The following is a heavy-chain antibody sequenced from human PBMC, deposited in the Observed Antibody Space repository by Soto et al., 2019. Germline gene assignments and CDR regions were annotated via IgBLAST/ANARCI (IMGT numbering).Heavy chain of an antibody. V-gene: IGHV1-3*01. CDR1: GYTFTNYA. J-gene: IGHJ6*03. D-gene: IGHD2-2*01. CDR2: INAGNGNT. Sequence: GASVKVSCKASGYTFTNYAVHWVRQAPGQRLEWMGWINAGNGNTRFSQDFQGRLSLTRDISARTVYMELSSLRSEDTAVYFCARGHLAVVPVTSWFYYMDVWG. CDR3: ARGHLAVVPVTSWFYYMDV.